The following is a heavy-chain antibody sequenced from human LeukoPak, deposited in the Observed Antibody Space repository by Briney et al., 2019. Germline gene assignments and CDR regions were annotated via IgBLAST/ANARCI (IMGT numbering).Heavy chain of an antibody. D-gene: IGHD6-13*01. CDR1: GFTFRSYA. J-gene: IGHJ4*02. V-gene: IGHV3-30-3*01. CDR3: AKDGAAAGNLDY. Sequence: PGRSLRLSCAASGFTFRSYAMHWVRQAPGKGLEGVAVISYDGSNKYYADSVKGRFTISRDNSKNTLYLQMNSLRAEDTAVYYCAKDGAAAGNLDYWGQGTLVTVSS. CDR2: ISYDGSNK.